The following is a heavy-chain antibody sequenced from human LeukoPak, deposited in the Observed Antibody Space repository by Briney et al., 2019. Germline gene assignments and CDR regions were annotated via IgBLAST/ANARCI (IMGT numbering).Heavy chain of an antibody. V-gene: IGHV3-23*01. J-gene: IGHJ5*02. CDR2: TSGGGDYT. CDR3: AKGAASTLGFDP. CDR1: GLTFSSYA. D-gene: IGHD6-13*01. Sequence: GGSLRLSCAASGLTFSSYAMSWVRQAPGKGLEWVSSTSGGGDYTYYADSVKGRFTLSRDNSKNTLYLQMNSLRAEDTAIYYCAKGAASTLGFDPWGQGTLVTVSS.